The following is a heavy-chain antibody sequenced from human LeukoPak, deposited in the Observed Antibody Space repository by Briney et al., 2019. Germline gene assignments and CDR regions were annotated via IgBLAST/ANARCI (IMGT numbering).Heavy chain of an antibody. J-gene: IGHJ4*02. CDR3: ARDLRAFFDY. V-gene: IGHV3-7*01. Sequence: GGSLRLSCAASGFTFSGYWMTWVRQAPGKGLEWVANIKQDGSEKYYVDSVRGRLTISRDNAKNSLYLQMNSPRAEDTAVYYCARDLRAFFDYWGQGTLVTVSS. D-gene: IGHD5/OR15-5a*01. CDR2: IKQDGSEK. CDR1: GFTFSGYW.